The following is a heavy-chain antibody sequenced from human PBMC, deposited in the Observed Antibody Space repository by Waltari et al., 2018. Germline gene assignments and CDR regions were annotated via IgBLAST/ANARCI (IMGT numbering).Heavy chain of an antibody. Sequence: QVQLVQSGAEVKKPGSSVKVSCKASGGTFSSYAISWVRQAPGQGLEWMGGIIPIRGIANYAQKFQGRVTITADKSTSTAYMELSSLRSEDTAVYYCARGGNSIAARRGQGWFDPWGQGTLVTVSS. D-gene: IGHD6-6*01. CDR2: IIPIRGIA. CDR3: ARGGNSIAARRGQGWFDP. V-gene: IGHV1-69*10. J-gene: IGHJ5*02. CDR1: GGTFSSYA.